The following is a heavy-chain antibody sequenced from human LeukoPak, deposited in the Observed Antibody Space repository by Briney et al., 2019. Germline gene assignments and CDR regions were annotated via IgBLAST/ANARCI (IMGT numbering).Heavy chain of an antibody. V-gene: IGHV4-34*01. CDR1: GGSFSGYY. D-gene: IGHD2-15*01. J-gene: IGHJ4*02. Sequence: PSETLSLTCAVYGGSFSGYYWSWIRQPPGKGLEWIGEINHSGSTNYNPSLKSRVTISVDTSKNQFSLKLSSVTAADTAVYYCARGGCLRSGGSCYRYYFDYWGQGTLVTDSS. CDR3: ARGGCLRSGGSCYRYYFDY. CDR2: INHSGST.